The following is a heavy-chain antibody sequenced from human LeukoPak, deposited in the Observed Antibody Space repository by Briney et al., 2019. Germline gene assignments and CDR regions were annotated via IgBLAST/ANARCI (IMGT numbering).Heavy chain of an antibody. V-gene: IGHV1-2*02. Sequence: ASVKVSCKASGYTFTRYYMHWVRQAPGQGREWMGWINPNSGGTNYAQKFQGRVTMTWDTSISTAYMELSRLRSDDTAVYYCARGAGDSGSYYYYYYMDVWGKGTTVTVSS. CDR1: GYTFTRYY. D-gene: IGHD1-26*01. J-gene: IGHJ6*03. CDR3: ARGAGDSGSYYYYYYMDV. CDR2: INPNSGGT.